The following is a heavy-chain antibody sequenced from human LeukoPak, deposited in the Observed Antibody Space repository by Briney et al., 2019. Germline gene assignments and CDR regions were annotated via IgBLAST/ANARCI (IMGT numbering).Heavy chain of an antibody. CDR3: ARDRSSGRAFDI. Sequence: GGSLRLSCAASGFTFSDYYMSWIRQAPGKGLEWVSYISSSGSTIYYADSVKGRFTTSRDNAKNSLYLQMNSLRAEDTAVYYCARDRSSGRAFDIWGQGTMVTVSS. CDR1: GFTFSDYY. D-gene: IGHD3-22*01. V-gene: IGHV3-11*01. J-gene: IGHJ3*02. CDR2: ISSSGSTI.